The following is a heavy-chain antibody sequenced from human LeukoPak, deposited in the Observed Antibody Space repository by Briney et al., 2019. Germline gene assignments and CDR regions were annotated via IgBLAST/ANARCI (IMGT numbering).Heavy chain of an antibody. V-gene: IGHV3-23*01. CDR2: ISASDGST. D-gene: IGHD1-26*01. CDR3: AQIYTAGATTIDY. Sequence: GGSLRLSCAASGFTFSSYGMSWVRQAPGKGLEWVSAISASDGSTYYADSGKGRFTISRDNSKNTLYLQMNSLRAEDTAVYYCAQIYTAGATTIDYWGQGTLLTVSS. J-gene: IGHJ4*02. CDR1: GFTFSSYG.